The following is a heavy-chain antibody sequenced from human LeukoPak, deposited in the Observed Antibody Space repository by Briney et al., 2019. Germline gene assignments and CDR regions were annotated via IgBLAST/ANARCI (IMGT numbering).Heavy chain of an antibody. Sequence: GGSLRLSCAASGFTFSSYSMNWVRQAPGKGLEWVSSISSSTIYIYYADSVKGRFTISRDNAKNSLYLQMNRLRAEDTAVYYCARDSGSRVATDFDYWGQGTLVTVSS. V-gene: IGHV3-21*01. CDR3: ARDSGSRVATDFDY. CDR2: ISSSTIYI. D-gene: IGHD3-10*01. CDR1: GFTFSSYS. J-gene: IGHJ4*02.